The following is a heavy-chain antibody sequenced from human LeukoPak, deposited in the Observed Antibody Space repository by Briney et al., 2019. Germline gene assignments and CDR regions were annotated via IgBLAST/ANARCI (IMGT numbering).Heavy chain of an antibody. Sequence: SVKVSCKASGGTFSSYAISWVRQAPGQGLEWMGGIIPIFGTANYAQKFQGRVTITADESTSTAYMELSSPRSDDTAVYFCARKYDILTGYDNWFDPWGQGTLVTVSS. V-gene: IGHV1-69*13. D-gene: IGHD3-9*01. J-gene: IGHJ5*02. CDR3: ARKYDILTGYDNWFDP. CDR2: IIPIFGTA. CDR1: GGTFSSYA.